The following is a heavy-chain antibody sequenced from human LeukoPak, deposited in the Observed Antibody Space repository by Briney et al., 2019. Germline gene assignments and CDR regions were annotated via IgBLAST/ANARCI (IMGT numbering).Heavy chain of an antibody. CDR1: GFSVRSNY. CDR2: IYSGGST. Sequence: GGSLRLSCAASGFSVRSNYMSWVRQAPGKGLEWVSIIYSGGSTYYADSVKGRFTISRDNSKNTLFLQMNSLRAEDTALYYCARDSVVVTAIQDYWGQGTLVTVSS. D-gene: IGHD2-21*02. J-gene: IGHJ4*02. V-gene: IGHV3-53*01. CDR3: ARDSVVVTAIQDY.